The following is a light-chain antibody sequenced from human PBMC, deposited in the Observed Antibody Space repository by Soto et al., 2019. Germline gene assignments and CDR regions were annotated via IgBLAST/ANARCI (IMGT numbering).Light chain of an antibody. CDR1: SSNIGGYD. CDR3: AVWDASLSGHV. V-gene: IGLV1-47*01. J-gene: IGLJ1*01. CDR2: RND. Sequence: QSVLTQPPSASGTPGQRVTSSCSGSSSNIGGYDVHWYQHLPGTAPKVLIYRNDQRPSGVPDRFSGSKSGTSASLAISGLRSEDEADYYCAVWDASLSGHVFGTGTKVTVL.